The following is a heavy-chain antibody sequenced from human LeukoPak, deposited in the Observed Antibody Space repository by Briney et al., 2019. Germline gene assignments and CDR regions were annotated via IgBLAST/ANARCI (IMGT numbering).Heavy chain of an antibody. CDR2: ISTSTKTI. D-gene: IGHD3-22*01. Sequence: PGGSLRLSCAASGFSFSDYYMTWIRQAPGKRLEWISYISTSTKTIYYSDSVKGRFTISRDNAKNSLYLQVDGLRAEDTAVYYCARAYYRDSSAYYIFDYWGQGTLVTVSS. CDR1: GFSFSDYY. J-gene: IGHJ4*02. V-gene: IGHV3-11*01. CDR3: ARAYYRDSSAYYIFDY.